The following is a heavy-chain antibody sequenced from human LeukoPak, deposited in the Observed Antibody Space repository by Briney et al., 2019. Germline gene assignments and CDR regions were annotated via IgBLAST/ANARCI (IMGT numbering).Heavy chain of an antibody. CDR1: GFTFSSYA. Sequence: PGASLRLSCAASGFTFSSYAMSWVRQAPGKGLEWVSAISGSGGSTYYADSVKGRFTISRDNSKNTLHLQMNSLRAEDTAVYYCAKLTSSSSSPWFDPWGQGTLVTVSS. CDR3: AKLTSSSSSPWFDP. J-gene: IGHJ5*02. D-gene: IGHD6-6*01. CDR2: ISGSGGST. V-gene: IGHV3-23*01.